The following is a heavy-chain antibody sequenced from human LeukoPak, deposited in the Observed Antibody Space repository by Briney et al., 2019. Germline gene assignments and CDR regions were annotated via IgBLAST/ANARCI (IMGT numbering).Heavy chain of an antibody. J-gene: IGHJ4*02. CDR3: ATLKHFDY. Sequence: PGRSLRLSCAASGFTFSSYGMHWVRQAPGKGLEWVAVISYDGSNKYYADSVKGRFTISRDNSKNTLYLQMNSLRAEDTAVYYCATLKHFDYWGQGTLVTVSS. V-gene: IGHV3-30*03. CDR2: ISYDGSNK. CDR1: GFTFSSYG.